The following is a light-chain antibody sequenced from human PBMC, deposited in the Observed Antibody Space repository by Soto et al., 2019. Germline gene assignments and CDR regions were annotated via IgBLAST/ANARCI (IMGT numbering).Light chain of an antibody. V-gene: IGKV3-20*01. CDR1: QSVTTS. Sequence: EIVLTQSPDTLSLSPGERATLSCRASQSVTTSLAWYQQKTGQPPRLLIFATSRRATDIPDRFSGSGSGTDFTLAIRRLEPEDFAVYYCHQFGYSPRTFGQGTKVDIK. CDR3: HQFGYSPRT. J-gene: IGKJ1*01. CDR2: ATS.